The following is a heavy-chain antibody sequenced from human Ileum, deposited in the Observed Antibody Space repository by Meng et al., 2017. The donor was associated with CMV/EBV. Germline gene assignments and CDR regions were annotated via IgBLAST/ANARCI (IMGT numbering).Heavy chain of an antibody. CDR1: GFTFSSYA. D-gene: IGHD6-6*01. Sequence: SGFTFSSYAMRWVRQAPGKGLEWVSVIYSGGSSTYYADSVKGRFTISRDNSKNTLYLQMNSLRAEDTAVYYCAKSGWASSSSWIYFDYWGQGTLVTVSS. V-gene: IGHV3-23*03. J-gene: IGHJ4*02. CDR3: AKSGWASSSSWIYFDY. CDR2: IYSGGSST.